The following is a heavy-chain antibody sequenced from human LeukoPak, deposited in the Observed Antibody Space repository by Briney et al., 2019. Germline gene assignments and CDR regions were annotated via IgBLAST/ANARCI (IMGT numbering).Heavy chain of an antibody. Sequence: GGSLRLSCAASGFTFSSYEMNWVRQAPGRGLEWVSYISSSGSTIYYADSVKGRFTISRDNAKNSLYLQMNSLRAEDTAVYYCARGGDYGDIDYWGQGTLVTVSS. CDR2: ISSSGSTI. CDR1: GFTFSSYE. J-gene: IGHJ4*02. V-gene: IGHV3-48*03. CDR3: ARGGDYGDIDY. D-gene: IGHD4-17*01.